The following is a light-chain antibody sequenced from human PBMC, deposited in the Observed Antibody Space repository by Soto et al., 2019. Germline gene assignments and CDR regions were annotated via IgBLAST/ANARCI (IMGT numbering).Light chain of an antibody. Sequence: QSVLTQPPSASGTPGQRVTISCTGSSSDIGSNYVYWYQQLPEMAPKLLIYKNDQRPSGISERCSGSNSGTSASLAISGLRTEDEANDYCASWDDTLSGRVFGGGTKLTVL. V-gene: IGLV1-47*01. CDR1: SSDIGSNY. J-gene: IGLJ3*02. CDR3: ASWDDTLSGRV. CDR2: KND.